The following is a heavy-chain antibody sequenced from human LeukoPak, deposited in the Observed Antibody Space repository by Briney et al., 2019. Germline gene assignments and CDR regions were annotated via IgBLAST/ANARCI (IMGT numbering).Heavy chain of an antibody. V-gene: IGHV3-7*01. Sequence: GGSLRLSCAASGFTFSGHWMSWVRQAPGKGLEWVANINQGGSDKYYVDSVKGRFTISRDNANNLLYLQTNSLRGEDTAVYYCTRDRSRAEDDWGQGTLVAVSS. CDR1: GFTFSGHW. CDR2: INQGGSDK. J-gene: IGHJ4*02. CDR3: TRDRSRAEDD. D-gene: IGHD1-14*01.